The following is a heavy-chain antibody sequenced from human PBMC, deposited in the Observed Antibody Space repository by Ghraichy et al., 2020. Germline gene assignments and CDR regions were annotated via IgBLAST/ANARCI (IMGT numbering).Heavy chain of an antibody. CDR1: GFTFSSYD. V-gene: IGHV3-13*05. D-gene: IGHD6-13*01. J-gene: IGHJ6*02. CDR3: ARDRRIAAAGDYHYYGMDV. Sequence: GGSLRLSCAASGFTFSSYDMHWVRQATGKGLEWVSAIGTAGDPYYPGSVKGRFTISRENAKNSLYLQMNSLRAGDTAVYHCARDRRIAAAGDYHYYGMDVWGQGTTVTVSS. CDR2: IGTAGDP.